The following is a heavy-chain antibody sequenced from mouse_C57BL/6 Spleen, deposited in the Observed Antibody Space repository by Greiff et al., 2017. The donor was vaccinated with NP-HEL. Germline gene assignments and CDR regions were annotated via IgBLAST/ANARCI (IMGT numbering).Heavy chain of an antibody. CDR3: ARWRTGTGPFDY. V-gene: IGHV1-82*01. Sequence: LVKPGASVKISCKASGYAFSSSWMNWVKQRPGKGLEWIGRIYPGDGDTNYNGKFKGKATLTADKSSSTAYMQLSSLTSEDSAVYFCARWRTGTGPFDYWGQGTTLTVSS. J-gene: IGHJ2*01. CDR1: GYAFSSSW. D-gene: IGHD4-1*01. CDR2: IYPGDGDT.